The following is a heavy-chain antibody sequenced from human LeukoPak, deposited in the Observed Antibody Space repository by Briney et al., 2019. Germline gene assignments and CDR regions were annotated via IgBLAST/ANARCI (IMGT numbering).Heavy chain of an antibody. CDR3: ASSYSSSSGRGAFDI. CDR2: IYHSRST. D-gene: IGHD6-6*01. J-gene: IGHJ3*02. CDR1: GYSISSGYY. V-gene: IGHV4-38-2*01. Sequence: SETLSLTCAVSGYSISSGYYWGWIRQPPGKGLEWIGSIYHSRSTYYNPSLKSRVTISVDTSKNQFSLKLSSVTAADTAVYYCASSYSSSSGRGAFDIWGQGTMVTVSS.